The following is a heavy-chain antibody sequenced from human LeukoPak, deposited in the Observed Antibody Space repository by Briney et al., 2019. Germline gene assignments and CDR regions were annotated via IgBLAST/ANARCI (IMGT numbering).Heavy chain of an antibody. V-gene: IGHV3-48*03. CDR3: ARVRYDSSGYPFDY. CDR2: ISSSGSTI. Sequence: GGSLRLSCAASGFTFSSYEMNWVRQAPGKGLEWVSYISSSGSTIYYADSVKGRFTISRDNAKNSLYLQMNSLRAEDTAVYYCARVRYDSSGYPFDYWGQGTLVTVSS. CDR1: GFTFSSYE. J-gene: IGHJ4*02. D-gene: IGHD3-22*01.